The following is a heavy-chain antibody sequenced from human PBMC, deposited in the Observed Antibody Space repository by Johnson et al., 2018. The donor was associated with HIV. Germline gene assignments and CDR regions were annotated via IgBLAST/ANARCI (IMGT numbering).Heavy chain of an antibody. CDR3: AKDQGSSSWTNDAFDI. CDR2: MWYDGSNK. D-gene: IGHD6-13*01. J-gene: IGHJ3*02. V-gene: IGHV3-33*06. Sequence: VQLVESGGGVVQPGRSLRLSCAASGFTFSTYGMHWVRQAPGKGLEWVAVMWYDGSNKYYADSVKGRFTISRDNSNNTLYLQMNSLRAEDTAVYYCAKDQGSSSWTNDAFDIWGQGTMVTVSS. CDR1: GFTFSTYG.